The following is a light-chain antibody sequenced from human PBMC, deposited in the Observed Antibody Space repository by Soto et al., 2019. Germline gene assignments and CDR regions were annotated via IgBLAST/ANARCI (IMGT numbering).Light chain of an antibody. J-gene: IGLJ2*01. CDR2: DVS. V-gene: IGLV2-11*01. CDR3: CSYAGSYTLV. CDR1: SSDVGAYNY. Sequence: QSALTQPRSVSGSPGQPVTISCTGTSSDVGAYNYVSWYQQHPGKAPKLMISDVSKRPSGVPDRFSGSKSGNTASLTISGLQAEDEADYCCCSYAGSYTLVFGGGTKLTVL.